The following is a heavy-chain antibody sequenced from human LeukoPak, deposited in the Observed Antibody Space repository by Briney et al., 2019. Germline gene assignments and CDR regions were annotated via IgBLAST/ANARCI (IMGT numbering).Heavy chain of an antibody. Sequence: SETLSLTCTVSGGSISSYYWSWIRQPPGKGLEWIGYIYYSGSTNYNPSLKSRVTISVDTSKNQFSLKLSSVTAADTAVYYCARDLGYYDSGSPGYWGQGTLVTVSS. V-gene: IGHV4-59*12. J-gene: IGHJ4*02. CDR1: GGSISSYY. CDR2: IYYSGST. D-gene: IGHD3-22*01. CDR3: ARDLGYYDSGSPGY.